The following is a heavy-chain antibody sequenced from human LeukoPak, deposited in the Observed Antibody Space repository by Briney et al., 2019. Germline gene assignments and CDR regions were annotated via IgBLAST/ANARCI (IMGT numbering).Heavy chain of an antibody. J-gene: IGHJ5*02. CDR3: ARGFAYSSSWFWFDP. Sequence: SVKVSRKASGGTFSSYAISWVRQAPGQGLEWMGGIIPIFGTANYAQKFQGRVTITADESTSTAYMELSSLRSEDTAVYYCARGFAYSSSWFWFDPWGQGTLVTVSS. CDR1: GGTFSSYA. V-gene: IGHV1-69*13. D-gene: IGHD6-13*01. CDR2: IIPIFGTA.